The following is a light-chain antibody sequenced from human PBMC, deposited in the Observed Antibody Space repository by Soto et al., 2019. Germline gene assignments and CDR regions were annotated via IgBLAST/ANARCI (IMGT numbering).Light chain of an antibody. J-gene: IGLJ2*01. CDR1: KLGSKY. Sequence: SYELTQPPSVSVSPGQTASITCSGDKLGSKYPCWYQQKPGQSPVLVIYQDYKRPSGIPERFAGSNSGNTATLTISGTQSMDEADYYCQAWDRSTVVFVGGTKLTVL. CDR2: QDY. CDR3: QAWDRSTVV. V-gene: IGLV3-1*01.